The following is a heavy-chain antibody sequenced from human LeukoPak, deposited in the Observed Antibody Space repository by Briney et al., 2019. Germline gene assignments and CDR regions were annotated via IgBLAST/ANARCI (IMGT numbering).Heavy chain of an antibody. D-gene: IGHD3-22*01. CDR3: ARAAHDYYDSSGYYSDY. Sequence: GGSLRLSCAASGFTLSSYWMSWVRQAPGKGLEWVANIKQDGSEEYYVDSVKGRFTISRDNAKNSLYLQMNSLRAEDTAVYYCARAAHDYYDSSGYYSDYWGQGTLVTVSS. CDR2: IKQDGSEE. CDR1: GFTLSSYW. V-gene: IGHV3-7*01. J-gene: IGHJ4*02.